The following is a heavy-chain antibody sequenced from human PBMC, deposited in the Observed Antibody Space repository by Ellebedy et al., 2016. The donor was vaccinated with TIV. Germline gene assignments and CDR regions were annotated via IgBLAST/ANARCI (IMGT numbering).Heavy chain of an antibody. CDR2: IGSTGAGI. V-gene: IGHV3-23*01. CDR3: ARDQNGGGWYFDL. J-gene: IGHJ2*01. D-gene: IGHD3-16*01. Sequence: GESLKISXAASGFTFSTYAMAWVRQAPGKGLEWVSFIGSTGAGINYADSVEGRFTISRDNSKNTLYLQMNSLRPEDTAVYYCARDQNGGGWYFDLWGRGTLVTVSS. CDR1: GFTFSTYA.